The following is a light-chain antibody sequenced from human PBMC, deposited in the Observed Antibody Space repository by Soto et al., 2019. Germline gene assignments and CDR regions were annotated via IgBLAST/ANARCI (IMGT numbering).Light chain of an antibody. Sequence: EVVLTQSPATLSVSPGERATLSCRASQTVRNNYLAWYQQKPGQAPRLLIYDASSRATGIPDRFSGGGSGTDFTLTISGLQSEDFAVYYCQQYNKWPRTFGQGTKVDIK. V-gene: IGKV3D-15*01. CDR3: QQYNKWPRT. CDR2: DAS. CDR1: QTVRNN. J-gene: IGKJ1*01.